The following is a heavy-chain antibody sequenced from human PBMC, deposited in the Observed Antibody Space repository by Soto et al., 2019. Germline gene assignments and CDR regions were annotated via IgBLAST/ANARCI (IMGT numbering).Heavy chain of an antibody. Sequence: SVKVSCKASGGTFSSYAISWVRQAPGQGLEWMGGIIPIFGTVNYAQKFQGRVTITADESTSTAYMELSSLRSEDTAVYYCAGSRGVGATEITYFDYWGQGTLVTVSS. CDR3: AGSRGVGATEITYFDY. CDR1: GGTFSSYA. V-gene: IGHV1-69*13. D-gene: IGHD1-26*01. J-gene: IGHJ4*02. CDR2: IIPIFGTV.